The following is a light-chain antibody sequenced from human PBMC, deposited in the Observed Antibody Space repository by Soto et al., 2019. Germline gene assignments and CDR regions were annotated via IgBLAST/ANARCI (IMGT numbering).Light chain of an antibody. J-gene: IGKJ1*01. CDR1: QSVSSN. V-gene: IGKV3-15*01. CDR2: GAS. Sequence: EIVMTQSPATLSVSRGERATLSCRASQSVSSNLAWYQQKPGQAPRLLSYGASTRATGIPARFSGSGSGTEFTLTILSLQSEDFAVYYCQQYNNWPPATFGQGTKVDIK. CDR3: QQYNNWPPAT.